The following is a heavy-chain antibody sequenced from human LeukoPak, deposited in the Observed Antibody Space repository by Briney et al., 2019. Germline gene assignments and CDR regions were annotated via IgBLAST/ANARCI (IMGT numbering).Heavy chain of an antibody. CDR3: ARGLATMIVVVLDAFDI. J-gene: IGHJ3*02. Sequence: SETLSLTCTVSGGSISSGGYYWSWIRQHPGKGLEWIGYIYYSGSTYYNPSLKSRVTISVDTSKNQFSLKLSSVTAADTAVYYCARGLATMIVVVLDAFDIWGQGTMVTVSS. CDR1: GGSISSGGYY. CDR2: IYYSGST. D-gene: IGHD3-22*01. V-gene: IGHV4-31*03.